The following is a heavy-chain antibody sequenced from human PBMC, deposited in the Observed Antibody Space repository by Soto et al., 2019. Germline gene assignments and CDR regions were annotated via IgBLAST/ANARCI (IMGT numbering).Heavy chain of an antibody. V-gene: IGHV3-23*01. CDR1: GFTFSSYA. D-gene: IGHD3-10*01. CDR3: AKDLVPYYYGSGSYRGGYYFDY. J-gene: IGHJ4*02. Sequence: GGSMRLSCAASGFTFSSYAMSWVRQAPGKGLEWVSAISGSGGSTYYADSVKGRFTISRDNSKNTLYLQMNSLRAEDTAVYYCAKDLVPYYYGSGSYRGGYYFDYWGQGTLVTVSS. CDR2: ISGSGGST.